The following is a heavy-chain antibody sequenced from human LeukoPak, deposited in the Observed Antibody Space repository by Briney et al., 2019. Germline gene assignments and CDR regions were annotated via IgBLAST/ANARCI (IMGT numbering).Heavy chain of an antibody. Sequence: GGSLRLSCAASGFSFSNYGMHWVRQAPGKGLEWVAFIRFDGTDEFYADSVKGRFTISRDNSKNTLYLQMNSLRAEDTAVYYCAKDTMVRGVVFDYWGQGTLVTVSS. CDR1: GFSFSNYG. CDR2: IRFDGTDE. J-gene: IGHJ4*02. D-gene: IGHD3-10*01. CDR3: AKDTMVRGVVFDY. V-gene: IGHV3-30*02.